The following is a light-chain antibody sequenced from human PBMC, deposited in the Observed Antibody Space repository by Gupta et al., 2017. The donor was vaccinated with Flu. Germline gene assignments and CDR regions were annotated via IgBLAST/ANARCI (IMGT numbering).Light chain of an antibody. CDR1: QSISNY. Sequence: EIVLTQSPATLSLSPGERATLFCRASQSISNYLAWYQQKPGQAPRRSSYGASNRATGIPARFSGSGSGTECTLPISRLETDDCAVDYCPQDIFGQGTKLEIK. CDR2: GAS. V-gene: IGKV3-11*01. J-gene: IGKJ2*01. CDR3: PQDI.